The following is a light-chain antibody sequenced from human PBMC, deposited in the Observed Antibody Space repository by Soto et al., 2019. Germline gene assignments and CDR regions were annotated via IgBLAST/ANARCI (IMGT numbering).Light chain of an antibody. Sequence: DIVMTQSPDSLSVSLGERATINCKSSQSVLYSSNNKNCLAWYQQKPGQSPKLLIYLASTRESGVPDRFSGSGSGTDFTLTISSLQAEDVAVYYCQQCYNTPSFGPGAKVDI. CDR1: QSVLYSSNNKNC. J-gene: IGKJ3*01. V-gene: IGKV4-1*01. CDR2: LAS. CDR3: QQCYNTPS.